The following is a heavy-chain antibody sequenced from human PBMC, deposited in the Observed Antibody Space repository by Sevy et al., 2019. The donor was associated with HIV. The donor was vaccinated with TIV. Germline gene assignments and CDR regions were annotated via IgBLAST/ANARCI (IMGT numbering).Heavy chain of an antibody. J-gene: IGHJ4*02. CDR1: GFTFSSYS. CDR2: ISSSSSYI. V-gene: IGHV3-21*01. D-gene: IGHD3-22*01. CDR3: ASKPYDSSGYYLS. Sequence: GGSLRLSCAASGFTFSSYSMNWVRLAPGKGLEWVSSISSSSSYIDYADSVKGRFTISRDNAKNSLYLQMNSLRAEDTAVYYYASKPYDSSGYYLSWGQGTLVTVSS.